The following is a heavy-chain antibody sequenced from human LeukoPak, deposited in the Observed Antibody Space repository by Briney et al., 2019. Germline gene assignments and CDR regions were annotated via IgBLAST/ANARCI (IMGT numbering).Heavy chain of an antibody. CDR2: IKPKTESGTT. J-gene: IGHJ4*02. D-gene: IGHD1-14*01. Sequence: PGGSLRLSCAASGFTFSNAWMSWVRLAPGKGLEWIGRIKPKTESGTTDYAAPVNGRFTISRDDSKNALFLQMNSLKIEDTGLYYCTTGNPFDFWGQGTLVTVSS. CDR1: GFTFSNAW. CDR3: TTGNPFDF. V-gene: IGHV3-15*01.